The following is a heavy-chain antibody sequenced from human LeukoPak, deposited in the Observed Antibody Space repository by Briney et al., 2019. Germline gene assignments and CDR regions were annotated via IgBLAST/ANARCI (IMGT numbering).Heavy chain of an antibody. V-gene: IGHV3-23*01. CDR2: ISASGDTT. J-gene: IGHJ4*02. D-gene: IGHD1-26*01. CDR3: AKGSSGTYSRIYFDY. CDR1: GFTFSSA. Sequence: PGGSLRLSCAASGFTFSSAMSWVRQAPGKGLDWVSVISASGDTTYYADSVKGRFTTSRDNSKNTLYLQMNSLRAEDTALYYCAKGSSGTYSRIYFDYWGQGTLVTVSS.